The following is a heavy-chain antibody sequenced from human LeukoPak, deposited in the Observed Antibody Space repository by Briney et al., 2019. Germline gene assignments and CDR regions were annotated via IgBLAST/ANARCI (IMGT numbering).Heavy chain of an antibody. Sequence: SETLSLTCTVSGGSISSYYWSWIRQPPGKGLEWIGYIYYSGSTNYNPSLKSRVTISVDTSKNQFSLKLSSVTAADTAVYYCARHRSPYCSSTSCSRGWFDPWGQGTLVTVSS. J-gene: IGHJ5*02. V-gene: IGHV4-59*08. CDR3: ARHRSPYCSSTSCSRGWFDP. CDR1: GGSISSYY. CDR2: IYYSGST. D-gene: IGHD2-2*01.